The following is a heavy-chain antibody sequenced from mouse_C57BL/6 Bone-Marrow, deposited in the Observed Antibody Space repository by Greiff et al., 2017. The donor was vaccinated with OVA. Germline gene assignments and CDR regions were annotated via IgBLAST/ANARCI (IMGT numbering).Heavy chain of an antibody. CDR3: ARKGGYAPCAY. CDR2: FHPYNDDT. D-gene: IGHD2-2*01. Sequence: VQLKESGAELVKPGASVKMSCTASGYTFTTYPIEWMNHTHGKSLAWIGNFHPYNDDTKSNERFKGKATLTVEKSSSTVYVERSRLTSDDSAVYYCARKGGYAPCAYWGQGTLVTVSA. J-gene: IGHJ3*01. CDR1: GYTFTTYP. V-gene: IGHV1-47*01.